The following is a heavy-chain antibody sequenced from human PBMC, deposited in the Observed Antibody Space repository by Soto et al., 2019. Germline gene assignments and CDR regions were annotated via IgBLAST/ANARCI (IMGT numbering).Heavy chain of an antibody. CDR2: INPSGGRA. CDR3: ARGHSSTWYAIDY. J-gene: IGHJ4*02. D-gene: IGHD6-13*01. Sequence: ASVKVSCKASGYIFTSSYIHWVRHAPGQGLEWMGLINPSGGRATYSQRFQGRVTLTRDTSSNTVDMELSSLRSEDTALYYCARGHSSTWYAIDYWGQGTLVTVSS. CDR1: GYIFTSSY. V-gene: IGHV1-46*01.